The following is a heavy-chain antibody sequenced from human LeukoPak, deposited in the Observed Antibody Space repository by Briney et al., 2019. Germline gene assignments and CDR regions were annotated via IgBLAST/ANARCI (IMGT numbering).Heavy chain of an antibody. Sequence: SETLSLTCAVYGGSFSGYYWSWIRQPPGKGLEWIGEINHSGSASYHPSLKSRVTISVDTSKNQFSLKLSSVTAADTAVYYCARGGQLGIDYWGQGTLVTVSS. J-gene: IGHJ4*02. D-gene: IGHD6-13*01. V-gene: IGHV4-34*01. CDR1: GGSFSGYY. CDR2: INHSGSA. CDR3: ARGGQLGIDY.